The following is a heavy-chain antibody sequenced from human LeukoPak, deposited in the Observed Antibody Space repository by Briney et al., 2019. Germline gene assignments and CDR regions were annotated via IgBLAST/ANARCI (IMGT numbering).Heavy chain of an antibody. CDR1: GYTFTGYY. J-gene: IGHJ4*02. CDR3: AREGVDRNHSVHYFDY. V-gene: IGHV1-2*02. Sequence: ASVKFAGKASGYTFTGYYMHWVRQAPGQGLECMVCINPNSGGTNYAQKFQGRVTMTRDTSISTAYSELSRLRTDDTAVYYCAREGVDRNHSVHYFDYWGLGTLVTVSS. CDR2: INPNSGGT. D-gene: IGHD1-14*01.